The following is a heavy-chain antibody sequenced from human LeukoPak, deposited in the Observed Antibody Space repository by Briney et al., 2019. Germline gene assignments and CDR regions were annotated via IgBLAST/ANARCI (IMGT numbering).Heavy chain of an antibody. D-gene: IGHD3-3*01. CDR1: GFTFSSYS. V-gene: IGHV3-21*01. CDR2: ISSSSSYI. J-gene: IGHJ6*02. CDR3: ARNSSRVFGVVMDV. Sequence: GGSLRLSCAASGFTFSSYSMNWVRQAPGKGLEWVSSISSSSSYIYYADSVKGRFTISRDNAKNSLYLLMNSLRAEDTAVYYCARNSSRVFGVVMDVWGQGTTVTVSS.